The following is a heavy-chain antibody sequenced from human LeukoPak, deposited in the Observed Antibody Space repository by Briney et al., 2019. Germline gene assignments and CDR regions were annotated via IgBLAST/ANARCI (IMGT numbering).Heavy chain of an antibody. D-gene: IGHD3-16*01. CDR2: IYYSGST. Sequence: SQTLSLTCTVSGGSISSYYWSWIRQPPGKRLEWIGYIYYSGSTNYNPSLKSRVTISVDTSKNQFSLKLSSVTAADTAVYYCARWARWGVFDYWGQGTLVTVSS. CDR3: ARWARWGVFDY. J-gene: IGHJ4*02. V-gene: IGHV4-59*01. CDR1: GGSISSYY.